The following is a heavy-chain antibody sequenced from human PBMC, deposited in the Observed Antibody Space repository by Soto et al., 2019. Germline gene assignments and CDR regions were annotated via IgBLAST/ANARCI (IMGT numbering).Heavy chain of an antibody. CDR3: ARKGEEGWFDP. J-gene: IGHJ5*02. D-gene: IGHD3-16*01. Sequence: SESLPLTCAGSGYTISSSTSWGWIRQPPGKGLEWIGHIYYSGRTYYNPSLKSRVTMSVDTSKNQFSLKLSSVTAVDTAVYYCARKGEEGWFDPWGQGSLVT. CDR2: IYYSGRT. CDR1: GYTISSSTS. V-gene: IGHV4-28*01.